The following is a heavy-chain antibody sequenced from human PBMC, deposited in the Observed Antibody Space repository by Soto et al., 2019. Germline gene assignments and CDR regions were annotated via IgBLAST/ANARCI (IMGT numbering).Heavy chain of an antibody. D-gene: IGHD1-26*01. Sequence: QVQLVESGGGVVQPGRSLRLSCAASGFTFSSYAMHWVRQAPGKGLEWVAVISYDGSNKYYADSVKGRFTISRDNSKNTLYLQMNSLRADETAGYYWGRASAVGSTSLGAFDIWGQGTKVTGSS. CDR1: GFTFSSYA. CDR3: GRASAVGSTSLGAFDI. V-gene: IGHV3-30-3*01. CDR2: ISYDGSNK. J-gene: IGHJ3*02.